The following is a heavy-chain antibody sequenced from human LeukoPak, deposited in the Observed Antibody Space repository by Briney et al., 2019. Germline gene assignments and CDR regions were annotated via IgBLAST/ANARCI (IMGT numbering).Heavy chain of an antibody. CDR2: INHSGST. D-gene: IGHD6-19*01. CDR1: GGSFSGYY. V-gene: IGHV4-34*01. Sequence: SETLSLTCAVYGGSFSGYYWSWIRQPPGKGLEWIGEINHSGSTNSNPSLKSRVTISVDTSKNQSSLKLSSVTAADTAVYYCARAYHSSGWYNYLAYWGQGTLVTVSS. J-gene: IGHJ4*02. CDR3: ARAYHSSGWYNYLAY.